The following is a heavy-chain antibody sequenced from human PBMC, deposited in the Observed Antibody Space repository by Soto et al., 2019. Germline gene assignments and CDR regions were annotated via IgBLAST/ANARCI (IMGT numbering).Heavy chain of an antibody. CDR1: GGSISSGDYY. V-gene: IGHV4-30-4*01. Sequence: SETLSLTCTVSGGSISSGDYYWSWIRQPPGKGLEWIGYIYYSGSTYYNPSLKSRVTISVDTSKNQFSLKLSSVTAADTAVYYCARYDYGDYVGWFDPWGQGTLVTVSS. CDR2: IYYSGST. CDR3: ARYDYGDYVGWFDP. D-gene: IGHD4-17*01. J-gene: IGHJ5*02.